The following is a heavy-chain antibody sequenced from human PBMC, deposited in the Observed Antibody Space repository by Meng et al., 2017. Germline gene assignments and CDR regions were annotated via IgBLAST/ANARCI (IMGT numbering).Heavy chain of an antibody. J-gene: IGHJ4*02. CDR3: AVTYYYDSSGYYYNFDY. V-gene: IGHV1-69*06. Sequence: QWHFVQDGAEVKKPGSSVKVSCKASGGTFSSYAISWVRQAPGQGLEWMGGIIPIFGTANYAQKFQGRVTITADKSTSTAYMELSSLRSEDTAVYYCAVTYYYDSSGYYYNFDYWGQGTLVTVSS. D-gene: IGHD3-22*01. CDR1: GGTFSSYA. CDR2: IIPIFGTA.